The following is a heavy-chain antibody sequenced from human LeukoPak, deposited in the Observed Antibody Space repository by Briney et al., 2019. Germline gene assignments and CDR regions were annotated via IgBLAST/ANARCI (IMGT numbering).Heavy chain of an antibody. J-gene: IGHJ4*02. CDR2: ISGSGDTT. CDR3: AKGLYSGFDY. V-gene: IGHV3-23*01. CDR1: GFTFSSYS. Sequence: GGSLRLSCAASGFTFSSYSMNWVRQAPGKGLEWASVISGSGDTTYYADSVKGRFTIPRDNSKNTLYLQMNSLRAEDTAVYYCAKGLYSGFDYWGQGTLVTVSS. D-gene: IGHD5-12*01.